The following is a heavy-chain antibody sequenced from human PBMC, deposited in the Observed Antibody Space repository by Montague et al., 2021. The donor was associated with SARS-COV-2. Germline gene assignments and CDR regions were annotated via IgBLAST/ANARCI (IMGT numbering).Heavy chain of an antibody. V-gene: IGHV2-5*02. CDR3: AHRRNIAAAGGSGPYFDY. J-gene: IGHJ4*02. CDR1: GFSLSTSGVG. Sequence: PALVKPTQTLTLTCTFSGFSLSTSGVGVGWIRQPPGKALEWLALIYWDDDKRYSPSLKSRLTITKDTSKNQVVLTMTNMDPVDTATYYCAHRRNIAAAGGSGPYFDYWGQGTLVTVSS. CDR2: IYWDDDK. D-gene: IGHD6-13*01.